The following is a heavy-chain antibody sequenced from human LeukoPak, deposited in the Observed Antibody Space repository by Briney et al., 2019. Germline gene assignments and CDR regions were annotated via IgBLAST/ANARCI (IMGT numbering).Heavy chain of an antibody. CDR1: GYSFTSYW. J-gene: IGHJ4*02. CDR3: ARIHEIRVEMAPYYFDY. D-gene: IGHD5-24*01. Sequence: GESLQISCQGSGYSFTSYWIGWVRPMPGKGLGWMGIIYPGDSDTRYSPSFQGQVTISADKSISTAYLQWSSLKASDTAMYYCARIHEIRVEMAPYYFDYWGQGTLVTVSS. CDR2: IYPGDSDT. V-gene: IGHV5-51*01.